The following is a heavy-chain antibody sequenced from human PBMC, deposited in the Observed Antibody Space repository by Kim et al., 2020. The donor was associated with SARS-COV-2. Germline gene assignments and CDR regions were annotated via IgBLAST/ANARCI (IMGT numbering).Heavy chain of an antibody. V-gene: IGHV4-31*03. CDR1: GGSISSGGYY. D-gene: IGHD4-17*01. J-gene: IGHJ6*02. CDR3: ARDYGDYGRGYYYYYGMDV. Sequence: SETLSLTCTVSGGSISSGGYYWSWIRQHPGKGLEWIGYIYYSGSTYYNPSLKSRVTISVDTSKNQFSLKLSSVTAADTAVYYCARDYGDYGRGYYYYYGMDVWGQGTTVTVSS. CDR2: IYYSGST.